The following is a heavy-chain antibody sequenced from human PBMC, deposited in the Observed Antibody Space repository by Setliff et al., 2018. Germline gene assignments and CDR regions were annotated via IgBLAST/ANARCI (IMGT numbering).Heavy chain of an antibody. CDR2: IYHSGNT. CDR3: AARSTPYYDLWSGPLDY. D-gene: IGHD3-3*01. CDR1: GFSISSGYY. V-gene: IGHV4-38-2*01. J-gene: IGHJ4*02. Sequence: PSETLSLTCAVSGFSISSGYYWGWIRQPPGKGLQWIGNIYHSGNTYYTPSLRSRVTISVDTSKSQFSLKLTSVTATDTAVYYCAARSTPYYDLWSGPLDYWGLGALVTVSS.